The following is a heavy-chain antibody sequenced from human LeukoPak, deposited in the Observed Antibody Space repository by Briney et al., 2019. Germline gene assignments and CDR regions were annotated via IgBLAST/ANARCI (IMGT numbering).Heavy chain of an antibody. J-gene: IGHJ5*02. D-gene: IGHD6-13*01. Sequence: GRSLRLSCAASGFTFSSYGMHWVRQAPGKGLEWVAVISYDGSNKYYADSVKGRFTISRDNSKNTLYLQMNNLRAEDTAVYYCAKDRDSSSWTPAGFDPWGQGTLVTVSS. CDR1: GFTFSSYG. CDR2: ISYDGSNK. V-gene: IGHV3-30*18. CDR3: AKDRDSSSWTPAGFDP.